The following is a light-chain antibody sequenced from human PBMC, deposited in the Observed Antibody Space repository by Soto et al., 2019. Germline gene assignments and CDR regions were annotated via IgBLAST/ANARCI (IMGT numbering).Light chain of an antibody. CDR1: SGSVSFTSY. Sequence: HTVVTQEPSISVSPGGTVTLICGLTSGSVSFTSYPSWFQQTPGQAPRTLIYSTNTRSSGVSDRFSGSILGSKAALTITGAQAADESHYYCALYLGGGITVFGGGTKVTVL. V-gene: IGLV8-61*01. CDR2: STN. CDR3: ALYLGGGITV. J-gene: IGLJ3*02.